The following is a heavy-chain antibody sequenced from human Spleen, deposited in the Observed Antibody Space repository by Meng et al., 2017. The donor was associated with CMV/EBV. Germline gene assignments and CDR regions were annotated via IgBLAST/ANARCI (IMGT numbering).Heavy chain of an antibody. V-gene: IGHV3-23*01. D-gene: IGHD4-23*01. Sequence: SGFTFTDYAMSWVRQAPGKGLEWVSSISGWGSSSYSADSVKGRSTISRDNSNNTLYLQLNSLRAGDTAVYYCAKQTTTVVTRWYFDLWGRGTLVTVSS. J-gene: IGHJ2*01. CDR3: AKQTTTVVTRWYFDL. CDR2: ISGWGSSS. CDR1: GFTFTDYA.